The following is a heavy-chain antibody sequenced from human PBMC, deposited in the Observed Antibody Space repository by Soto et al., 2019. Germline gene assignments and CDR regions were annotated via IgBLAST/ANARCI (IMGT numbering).Heavy chain of an antibody. J-gene: IGHJ6*02. CDR2: ISCSGGST. D-gene: IGHD6-13*01. CDR1: GFTFSSYA. V-gene: IGHV3-23*01. CDR3: AKVSAGNYYYGMDV. Sequence: EVQLLESGGGLVQPGGSLRLSCAASGFTFSSYAMSWVRQAPGKGLEWVSAISCSGGSTYYADSVKGRFTISRDNYKNTLYLQMNSQRAEDRAVYYCAKVSAGNYYYGMDVWGQGTTVTVSS.